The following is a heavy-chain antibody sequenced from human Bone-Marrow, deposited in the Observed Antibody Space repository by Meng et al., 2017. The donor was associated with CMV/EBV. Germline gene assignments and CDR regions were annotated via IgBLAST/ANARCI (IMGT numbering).Heavy chain of an antibody. Sequence: GGSLRLSCAASGFTFSSYAVSWVRQAPGKGLEWVSGISGSGGSTYYADSVKGRFTISRDNSKNTLYLQMNSLRAEDTAVYYCAKDYSGYFDWLFFGWGHGTLVTVSS. CDR1: GFTFSSYA. V-gene: IGHV3-23*01. CDR3: AKDYSGYFDWLFFG. J-gene: IGHJ1*01. D-gene: IGHD3-9*01. CDR2: ISGSGGST.